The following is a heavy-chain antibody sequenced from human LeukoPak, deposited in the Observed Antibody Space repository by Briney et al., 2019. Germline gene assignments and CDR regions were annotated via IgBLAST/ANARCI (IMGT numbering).Heavy chain of an antibody. CDR2: INHSGST. CDR3: ARGSPRVDTAYYFDY. Sequence: SETLSLTCAVYGGSFSGYYWSWIRQPPGKGLEWIGEINHSGSTNYNPSLKRRVTISVDTSKNQFSLKLSSVTAADTAVYYCARGSPRVDTAYYFDYWGQGTLVTVSS. CDR1: GGSFSGYY. V-gene: IGHV4-34*01. D-gene: IGHD5-18*01. J-gene: IGHJ4*02.